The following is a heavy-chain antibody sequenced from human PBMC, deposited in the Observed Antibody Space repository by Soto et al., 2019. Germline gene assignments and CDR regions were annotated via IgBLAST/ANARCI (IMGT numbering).Heavy chain of an antibody. CDR1: GFSVSSNY. CDR3: ARHRHPRGTVGATSPLDP. D-gene: IGHD1-26*01. Sequence: GGSLRLSCAISGFSVSSNYLSWVRQAPGKGLEWVSVHYSGGSTYYADSVQGRFTISRDKSNNTPYLQMRRVRAEDTAVYFCARHRHPRGTVGATSPLDPWGQGTQVTVS. CDR2: HYSGGST. J-gene: IGHJ5*02. V-gene: IGHV3-53*01.